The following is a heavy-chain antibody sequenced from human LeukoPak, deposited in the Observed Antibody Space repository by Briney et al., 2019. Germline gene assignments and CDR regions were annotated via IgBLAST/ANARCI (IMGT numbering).Heavy chain of an antibody. Sequence: PGGSLRLSCAASGFNLDDYGMSWVRQAPGKGLECVSSISSGSSYIYYADSVKGRFTISRDNAKKSLYLQMNSLRAEDTAVYYCVSDSGSYAPLAYWGQGTLVTVSS. D-gene: IGHD1-26*01. CDR1: GFNLDDYG. CDR3: VSDSGSYAPLAY. V-gene: IGHV3-21*01. J-gene: IGHJ4*02. CDR2: ISSGSSYI.